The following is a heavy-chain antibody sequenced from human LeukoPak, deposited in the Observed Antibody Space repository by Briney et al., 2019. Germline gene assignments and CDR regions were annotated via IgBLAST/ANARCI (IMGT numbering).Heavy chain of an antibody. V-gene: IGHV4-59*01. CDR2: IYYSGNT. Sequence: PSETLSLTCTVSGGSISTYYWSWIRQPPGKGQEWIGYIYYSGNTNYNPSLKSRVTISVDTSKNQFSLKLSSVTAADTAVYYCARVFRGGGGGWPDYWGQGTLVTVSS. CDR1: GGSISTYY. J-gene: IGHJ4*02. D-gene: IGHD6-19*01. CDR3: ARVFRGGGGGWPDY.